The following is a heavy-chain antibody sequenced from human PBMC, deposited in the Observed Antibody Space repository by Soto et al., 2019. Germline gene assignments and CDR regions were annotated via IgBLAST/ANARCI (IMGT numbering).Heavy chain of an antibody. J-gene: IGHJ4*02. Sequence: EVQLLESGGGLVQPGGSLRLSCAASGFTFSSYAMSWVRQAPGKGLEWVSAISGSGGSTYYADSVKGRFTISRDNSKNTRYLQMNSLRAEDTAVYYCAKDRLLWVGEARAVDFDYWGQGTLVTVSS. D-gene: IGHD3-10*01. V-gene: IGHV3-23*01. CDR3: AKDRLLWVGEARAVDFDY. CDR1: GFTFSSYA. CDR2: ISGSGGST.